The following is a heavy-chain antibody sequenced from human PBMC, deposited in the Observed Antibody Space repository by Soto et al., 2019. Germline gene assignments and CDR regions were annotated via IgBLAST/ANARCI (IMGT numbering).Heavy chain of an antibody. Sequence: EVQLLESGGGLVQPGGSLRLSCAASGFTFSSYAMSWVRQAPGKGLEWVSAISGSGGSTYYADSVKGRFTISIDNSKNTLYLQMNSLRAEDTAVCYCAKGRGYWSSTSCYVGSDYWGQGTLVTFSS. J-gene: IGHJ4*02. CDR3: AKGRGYWSSTSCYVGSDY. CDR1: GFTFSSYA. CDR2: ISGSGGST. V-gene: IGHV3-23*01. D-gene: IGHD2-2*01.